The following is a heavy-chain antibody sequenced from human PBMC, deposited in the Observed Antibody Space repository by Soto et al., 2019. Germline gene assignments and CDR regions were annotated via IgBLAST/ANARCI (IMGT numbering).Heavy chain of an antibody. D-gene: IGHD2-15*01. J-gene: IGHJ4*02. CDR1: GGSISSTNW. V-gene: IGHV4-4*02. Sequence: QVQLKQSGPRLARPSGTLSLTCVVSGGSISSTNWWTWVRQTPGKGLEWIGEVYHTGSTKYNPSLKKRVTISVDKSNNLFSLNLKSVTAADTAVYYCATLPPRIVVVVLPIPSWGQGTLVTVSS. CDR2: VYHTGST. CDR3: ATLPPRIVVVVLPIPS.